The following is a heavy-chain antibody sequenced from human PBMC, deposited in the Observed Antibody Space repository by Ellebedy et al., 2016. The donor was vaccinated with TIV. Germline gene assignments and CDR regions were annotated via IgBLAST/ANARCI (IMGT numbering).Heavy chain of an antibody. CDR1: GFTLSGYW. V-gene: IGHV3-7*01. Sequence: GGSLRLXXAASGFTLSGYWMSWVRQAPGKGLEWVANIKPDGGEKYYVDSVKGRFTISRDNAENSLYLQMNSLRAEDTAVYYCARDQYYSGDGGWPWFNPWGQGTLVTVSS. CDR3: ARDQYYSGDGGWPWFNP. J-gene: IGHJ5*02. CDR2: IKPDGGEK. D-gene: IGHD3-10*01.